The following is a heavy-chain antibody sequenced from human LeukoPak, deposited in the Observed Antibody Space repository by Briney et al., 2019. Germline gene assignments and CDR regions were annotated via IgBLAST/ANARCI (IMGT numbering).Heavy chain of an antibody. CDR3: ATKQWLAPPPDS. V-gene: IGHV3-74*01. D-gene: IGHD6-19*01. CDR1: GFTFSKYW. J-gene: IGHJ4*02. Sequence: GGSLRLSCAASGFTFSKYWMLWVRQAPGKGLESVSRINTDGTVSTYADSVKGRFTVSRDNADNTMFLQMNSVRDEDTAVYYCATKQWLAPPPDSWGQGTPVTVSS. CDR2: INTDGTVS.